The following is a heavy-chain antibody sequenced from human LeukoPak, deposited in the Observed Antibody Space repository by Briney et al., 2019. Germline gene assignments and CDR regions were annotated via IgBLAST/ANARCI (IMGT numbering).Heavy chain of an antibody. D-gene: IGHD5/OR15-5a*01. Sequence: SETLSLTCTVSGGSISSYYWSWIRQPPGKGLEWIGYIYYSGSTNYNPSLKSRVTMSVDTSKSQFSLKLSSVTAADTAVYYCASPGNSVYGLDYWGQGTLVTVSS. V-gene: IGHV4-59*12. CDR1: GGSISSYY. CDR2: IYYSGST. J-gene: IGHJ4*02. CDR3: ASPGNSVYGLDY.